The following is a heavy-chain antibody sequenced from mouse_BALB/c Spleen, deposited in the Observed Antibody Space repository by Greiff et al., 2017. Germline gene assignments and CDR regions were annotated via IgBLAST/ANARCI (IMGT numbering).Heavy chain of an antibody. Sequence: VQLQQSGPGLVAPSQSLSITCTVSGFSLTSYGVHWVRQPPGKGLEWLGVIWAGGSTNYDSALMSRLSISKDNSKSQVFLKMNSLQTDDTAMYYCASPNYYGSRRAMDYWGQGTSVTVSS. CDR3: ASPNYYGSRRAMDY. CDR1: GFSLTSYG. V-gene: IGHV2-9*02. J-gene: IGHJ4*01. CDR2: IWAGGST. D-gene: IGHD1-1*01.